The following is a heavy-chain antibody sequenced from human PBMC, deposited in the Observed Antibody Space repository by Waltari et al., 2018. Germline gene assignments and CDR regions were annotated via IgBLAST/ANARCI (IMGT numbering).Heavy chain of an antibody. J-gene: IGHJ4*02. Sequence: QVQLQESGPGLVKPSETLSLTCAVSGYSISSGYYWGWIRQPPGKGLEWIGSIYHSGSTYSNPSLKSRVTISVDTSKNQFSLKLSSVTAADTAVYYCAREGGYVHGFDYWGQGTLVTVSS. CDR1: GYSISSGYY. CDR3: AREGGYVHGFDY. V-gene: IGHV4-38-2*02. D-gene: IGHD5-12*01. CDR2: IYHSGST.